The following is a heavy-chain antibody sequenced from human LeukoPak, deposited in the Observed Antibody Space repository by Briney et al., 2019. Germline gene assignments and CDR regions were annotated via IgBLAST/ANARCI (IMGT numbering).Heavy chain of an antibody. Sequence: GGSLRLSCAASGFTFDDYAMHWVRQAPGKGLEGVSLISGDGGSTYYADSVKGRFTISRDNSKNSLYLQMNSLRTGDTALYYCAKDIFPYCSSCDYWGQGTLVTVSS. CDR2: ISGDGGST. V-gene: IGHV3-43*02. J-gene: IGHJ4*02. CDR1: GFTFDDYA. D-gene: IGHD6-6*01. CDR3: AKDIFPYCSSCDY.